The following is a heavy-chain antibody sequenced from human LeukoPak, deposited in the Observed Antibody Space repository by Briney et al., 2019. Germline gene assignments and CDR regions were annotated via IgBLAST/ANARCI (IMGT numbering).Heavy chain of an antibody. CDR3: ARDLERSRANNWFDA. D-gene: IGHD1-1*01. V-gene: IGHV4-39*07. Sequence: SETLSLTCTVSGGSISSSSYYWGWIRQPPGKGLEWIGSTYYSGSTYYNPSLKSRVTISVDTSKNQFSLKLSSVTAADTAVYYCARDLERSRANNWFDAWGQGNLVTVSS. CDR1: GGSISSSSYY. CDR2: TYYSGST. J-gene: IGHJ5*02.